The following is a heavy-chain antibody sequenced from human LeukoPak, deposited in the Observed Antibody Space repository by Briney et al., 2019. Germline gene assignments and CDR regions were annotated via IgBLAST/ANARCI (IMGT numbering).Heavy chain of an antibody. V-gene: IGHV3-53*01. CDR3: ARDLGRSWGGGMDV. Sequence: PGGSLRLSCAASGFTVSSNYMSWVRQAPGKGLEWVSVIYSGGTTYYADSVKGRFTISRDNSKNTLYLQMNSLRAEDTAVYYWARDLGRSWGGGMDVWGKGTTVTVSS. CDR2: IYSGGTT. J-gene: IGHJ6*04. CDR1: GFTVSSNY. D-gene: IGHD6-13*01.